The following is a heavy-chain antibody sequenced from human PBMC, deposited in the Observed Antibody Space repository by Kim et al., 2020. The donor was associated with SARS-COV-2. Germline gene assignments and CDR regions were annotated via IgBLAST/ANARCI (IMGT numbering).Heavy chain of an antibody. V-gene: IGHV4-4*02. CDR2: IYHSGST. J-gene: IGHJ6*02. Sequence: SETLSLTCAVSGGSISSSNWWSWVRQPPGKGLEWIGEIYHSGSTNYNPSLKSRVTISVDKSKNQFSLKLSSVTAADTAVYYCARALWFGEATYYYGMDVWGQGTTVTVSS. CDR1: GGSISSSNW. D-gene: IGHD3-10*01. CDR3: ARALWFGEATYYYGMDV.